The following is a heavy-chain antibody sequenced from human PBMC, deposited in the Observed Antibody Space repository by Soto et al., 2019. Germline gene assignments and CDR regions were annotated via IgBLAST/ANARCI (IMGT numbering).Heavy chain of an antibody. CDR2: IGIGSSTK. CDR1: GFTFRNYG. CDR3: AKDGETGYCSSTSCLHVTLDY. Sequence: GGSLRLSCAASGFTFRNYGMSWVRQAPGKGLEWVSYIGIGSSTKYYADSVKGRFTISRDNAKNSLYLQMNSLRAEDTAVYYCAKDGETGYCSSTSCLHVTLDYWGQGTLVTVSS. J-gene: IGHJ4*02. D-gene: IGHD2-2*01. V-gene: IGHV3-48*01.